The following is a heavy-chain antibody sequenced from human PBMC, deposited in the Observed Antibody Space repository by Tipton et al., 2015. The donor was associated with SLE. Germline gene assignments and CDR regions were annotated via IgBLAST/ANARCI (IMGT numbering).Heavy chain of an antibody. V-gene: IGHV3-23*01. CDR1: GFIFSTFG. CDR3: AKGGQSRATYYGLDV. Sequence: GSLRLSCAASGFIFSTFGMTWVRQAPGKGPEWVAAISGSGDSPHYADFVKGRFTLSRDNAKNTLYLQMNSLRAEDTAVYYCAKGGQSRATYYGLDVWGQGTTVTVSS. J-gene: IGHJ6*02. CDR2: ISGSGDSP.